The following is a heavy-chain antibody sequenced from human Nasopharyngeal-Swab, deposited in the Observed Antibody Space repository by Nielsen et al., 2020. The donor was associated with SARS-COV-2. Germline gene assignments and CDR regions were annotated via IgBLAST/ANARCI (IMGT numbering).Heavy chain of an antibody. CDR3: ARDEGPFESAASSPYNWFDP. Sequence: SETLSLTCSVSGGSVTSGGYQWTWIRQHSGKALEWIGYIYSSGNTYYSPSLKSRVTISLDTSRNQFSLRLSSVTAADTAVYYCARDEGPFESAASSPYNWFDPWGQGTLVSVSS. J-gene: IGHJ5*02. D-gene: IGHD6-13*01. CDR2: IYSSGNT. V-gene: IGHV4-31*03. CDR1: GGSVTSGGYQ.